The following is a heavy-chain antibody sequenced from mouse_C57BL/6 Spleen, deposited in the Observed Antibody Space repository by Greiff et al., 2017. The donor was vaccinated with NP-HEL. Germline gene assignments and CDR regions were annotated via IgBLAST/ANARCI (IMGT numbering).Heavy chain of an antibody. CDR3: ARDAYDQRYFEV. CDR2: ISYDGSN. Sequence: EVKLQESGPGLVKPSQSLSLTCSVTGYSITSGYYWNWIRQFPGNKLEWMGYISYDGSNNYNPSLKNRISITRDTSKNQFFLKLNSVTTEDPATDYCARDAYDQRYFEVWGTGTTVTVAS. D-gene: IGHD6-5*01. CDR1: GYSITSGYY. V-gene: IGHV3-6*01. J-gene: IGHJ1*03.